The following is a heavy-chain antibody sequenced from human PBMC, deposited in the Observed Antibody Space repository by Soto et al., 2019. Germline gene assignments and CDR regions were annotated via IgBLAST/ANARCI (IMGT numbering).Heavy chain of an antibody. CDR2: ISGSGGST. CDR3: ANTPLRPYYYYYYGMDV. J-gene: IGHJ6*02. CDR1: GFTFSSYA. Sequence: PGGSLRLSCAASGFTFSSYAMSWVRQAPGKGLEWVSAISGSGGSTYYADSVKGRFTISRDNSKNTLYLQMNSLRAEDTAVYYCANTPLRPYYYYYYGMDVWGQGTTVTVS. D-gene: IGHD5-12*01. V-gene: IGHV3-23*01.